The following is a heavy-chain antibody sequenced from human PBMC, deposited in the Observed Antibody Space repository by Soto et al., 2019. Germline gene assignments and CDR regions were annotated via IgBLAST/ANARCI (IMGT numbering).Heavy chain of an antibody. Sequence: QVQLQESGPGLVKPSQTLSLTCTVSGGSISSGGYYWSWIRQHPGKCLEWIGYIYYSGSTYYNPSLKSRVTIAVDTSKNQFSLKLSSVTAADTAVYSCARGSGSRIFDPWGEGTLVTVSS. CDR2: IYYSGST. D-gene: IGHD1-26*01. CDR3: ARGSGSRIFDP. V-gene: IGHV4-31*03. CDR1: GGSISSGGYY. J-gene: IGHJ5*02.